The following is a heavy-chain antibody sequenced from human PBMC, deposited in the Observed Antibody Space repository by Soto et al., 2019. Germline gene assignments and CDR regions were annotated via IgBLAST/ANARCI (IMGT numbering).Heavy chain of an antibody. V-gene: IGHV1-69*06. CDR1: GYTFSSYA. CDR3: ARPNPEGRVVSGPDAYYYGMDV. J-gene: IGHJ6*02. Sequence: ASVKVSCKASGYTFSSYAISWVRQAPGQGLEWMGGIIPIFGTANYAQKFQGRVTITADKSTSTAYMELSSLRSEDTAVYYCARPNPEGRVVSGPDAYYYGMDVWGQGTTVTVSS. D-gene: IGHD3-22*01. CDR2: IIPIFGTA.